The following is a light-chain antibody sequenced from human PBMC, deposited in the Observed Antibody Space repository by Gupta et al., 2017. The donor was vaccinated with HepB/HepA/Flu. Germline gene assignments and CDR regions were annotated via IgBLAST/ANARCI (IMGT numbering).Light chain of an antibody. CDR3: HQANSFPST. V-gene: IGKV1-12*01. CDR2: AAS. Sequence: DIQMTQSPSSVSASVGDRVTITCRASQPISNFLAWYQLKPGKAPKLLIYAASSLQSGVPSRFSGSGSGTNFTLTINSLQLGDFATYYCHQANSFPSTFGGGTRVEI. CDR1: QPISNF. J-gene: IGKJ4*01.